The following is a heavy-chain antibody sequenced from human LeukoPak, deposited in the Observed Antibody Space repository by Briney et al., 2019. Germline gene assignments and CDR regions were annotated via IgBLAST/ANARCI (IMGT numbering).Heavy chain of an antibody. CDR1: GFTICSYA. V-gene: IGHV3-23*01. J-gene: IGHJ4*02. CDR3: AKMSADFWSAQNY. CDR2: ISGGGGST. Sequence: TGGSLRLSCAASGFTICSYAMSWVRQAPGKGLEWVSSISGGGGSTYYADSVKGRFTISGDTSKNTLYLQMNSLRAEDTAVYYCAKMSADFWSAQNYWGQGTLVTISS. D-gene: IGHD3-3*01.